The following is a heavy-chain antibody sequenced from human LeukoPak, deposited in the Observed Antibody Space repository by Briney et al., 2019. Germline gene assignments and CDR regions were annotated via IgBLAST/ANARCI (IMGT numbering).Heavy chain of an antibody. V-gene: IGHV3-74*01. CDR2: IDGNGRTT. J-gene: IGHJ5*02. D-gene: IGHD3-10*01. CDR3: ARDVPRTSGP. Sequence: GGSPRLSCAASGFTFSSEWMHWVRQAPGRGLVWISHIDGNGRTTNYGDSVRGRFTVSRDNAKNTLYLQMNSLRAEDTAVYYCARDVPRTSGPWGQGTLVTVSS. CDR1: GFTFSSEW.